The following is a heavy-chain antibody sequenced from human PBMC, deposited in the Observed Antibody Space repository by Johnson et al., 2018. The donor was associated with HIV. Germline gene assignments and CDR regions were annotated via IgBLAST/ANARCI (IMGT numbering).Heavy chain of an antibody. J-gene: IGHJ3*02. D-gene: IGHD6-13*01. Sequence: VQLVESGGGLVQPGGSLRLSCAASGFTFSSYPMHWVRQAPGKGLEWVAVISHDGSNEYHGDSVKGRFTISRDNAKNTLYLEMNSLRAWDTAVYYCAKDYSSILSAFDIWGQGTMVTVSS. CDR2: ISHDGSNE. CDR1: GFTFSSYP. V-gene: IGHV3-30*04. CDR3: AKDYSSILSAFDI.